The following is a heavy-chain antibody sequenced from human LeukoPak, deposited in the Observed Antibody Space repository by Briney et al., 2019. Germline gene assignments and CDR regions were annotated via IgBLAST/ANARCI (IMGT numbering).Heavy chain of an antibody. J-gene: IGHJ4*02. D-gene: IGHD3-3*01. CDR3: ARADRSGAAYYDFWSGYPLDY. CDR2: IIPIFGTA. CDR1: GGTFSSYA. Sequence: SVKVSCKASGGTFSSYAIGWVRQAPGQGLEWMGGIIPIFGTANYAQKFQGRVTITTDESTSTAYMELSSLRSEDTAVYYCARADRSGAAYYDFWSGYPLDYWGQGTLVTVSS. V-gene: IGHV1-69*05.